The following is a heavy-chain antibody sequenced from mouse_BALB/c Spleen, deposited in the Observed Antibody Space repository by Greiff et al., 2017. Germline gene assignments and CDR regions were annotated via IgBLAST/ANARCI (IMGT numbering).Heavy chain of an antibody. CDR3: ARSGLSPMDY. CDR1: GYTFTNYW. Sequence: VQLVESGAELVRPGTSVKISCKASGYTFTNYWLGWVKQRPGHGLEWIGDIYPGGGYTNYNEKFKGKATLTADTSSSTAYMQLSSLTSEDSAVYFCARSGLSPMDYWGQGTSVTVSS. J-gene: IGHJ4*01. CDR2: IYPGGGYT. V-gene: IGHV1-63*02. D-gene: IGHD1-1*02.